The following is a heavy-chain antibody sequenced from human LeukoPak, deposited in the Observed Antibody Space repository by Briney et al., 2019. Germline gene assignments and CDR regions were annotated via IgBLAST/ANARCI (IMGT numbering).Heavy chain of an antibody. CDR2: ISWKSGSI. D-gene: IGHD6-19*01. CDR1: GFTFDDYA. J-gene: IGHJ4*02. Sequence: GRSLRLSCAASGFTFDDYAMHWVRQAPGKGLEWVSGISWKSGSIGYVDSVKGRFTISRDNAKNSLYLQMNSLRAEDTAVYYCARDRGSGWIGYFDYWGQGTLVTVSS. CDR3: ARDRGSGWIGYFDY. V-gene: IGHV3-9*01.